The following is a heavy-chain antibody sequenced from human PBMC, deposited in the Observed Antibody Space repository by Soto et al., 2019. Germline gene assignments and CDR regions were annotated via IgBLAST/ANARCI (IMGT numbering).Heavy chain of an antibody. V-gene: IGHV3-21*01. D-gene: IGHD3-22*01. CDR1: RFTFSSYS. J-gene: IGHJ4*02. CDR3: ASAEYYYDSSGWYY. Sequence: EAQLVESGGGLVKPGGSLRLSCAATRFTFSSYSINWVRQAPGKGLEWVSSISSSSSYIYYADSVKGRFTISRDNAKNSLYLQMNSLRAEDSAVYYCASAEYYYDSSGWYYWGQGTLVTVSS. CDR2: ISSSSSYI.